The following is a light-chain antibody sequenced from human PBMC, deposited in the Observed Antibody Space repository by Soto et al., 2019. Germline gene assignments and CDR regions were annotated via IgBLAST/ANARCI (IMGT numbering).Light chain of an antibody. CDR2: RNN. CDR3: QSYDSSLTVL. J-gene: IGLJ2*01. V-gene: IGLV1-47*01. CDR1: SSNIGSNY. Sequence: QSVLTQPPSASGTPGQRVNISCSGSSSNIGSNYVYWYRQFPGTAPKLLIQRNNQRPSGVPARFSGSKSGTSASLAITGLQAEDEAYYYCQSYDSSLTVLFGGGTKLTVL.